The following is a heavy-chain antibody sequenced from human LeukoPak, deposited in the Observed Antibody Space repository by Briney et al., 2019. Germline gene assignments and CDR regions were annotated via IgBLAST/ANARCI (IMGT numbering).Heavy chain of an antibody. CDR1: GYTFTGYY. J-gene: IGHJ4*02. CDR2: INPNSGGT. CDR3: ARDLGRRDTATMS. Sequence: ASVKVSCKASGYTFTGYYMHWVRQAPGQGLEWMGRINPNSGGTNYAQKFQGRVTMTRDTSISTAYIELSRLRSDDTAVYYCARDLGRRDTATMSWGQGTLVTVSS. D-gene: IGHD5-18*01. V-gene: IGHV1-2*06.